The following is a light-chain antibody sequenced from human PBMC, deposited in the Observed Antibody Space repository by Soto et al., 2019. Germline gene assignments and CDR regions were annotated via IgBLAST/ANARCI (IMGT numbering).Light chain of an antibody. J-gene: IGKJ1*01. CDR1: QSVSSN. Sequence: EIVMTQSPAILSVSPGERATLSCRASQSVSSNLAWFQQKPGQTPRLLISGVPNRATGTPDRFSGSGSGTDFTLTISSLEPEDFAVFYCHQYGISPPTFGPGTKVDIK. CDR3: HQYGISPPT. CDR2: GVP. V-gene: IGKV3-20*01.